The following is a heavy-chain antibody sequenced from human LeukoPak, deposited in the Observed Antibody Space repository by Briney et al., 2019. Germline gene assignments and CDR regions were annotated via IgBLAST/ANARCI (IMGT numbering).Heavy chain of an antibody. CDR1: GFTVSSNY. CDR2: IYSGGST. CDR3: ARGGPAAGRFDY. V-gene: IGHV3-66*01. Sequence: GGSLRLSCAASGFTVSSNYMSWVRQAPGKGLEWVSVIYSGGSTYYADYVKGRFTISRDNSKNKLYLKMNSLRAEDTAVYYCARGGPAAGRFDYWGQGTLVTVSS. D-gene: IGHD6-13*01. J-gene: IGHJ4*02.